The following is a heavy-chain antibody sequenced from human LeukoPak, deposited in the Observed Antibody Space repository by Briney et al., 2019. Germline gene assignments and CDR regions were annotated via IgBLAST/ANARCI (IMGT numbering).Heavy chain of an antibody. V-gene: IGHV1-18*01. CDR1: GYTFTSYG. D-gene: IGHD1-1*01. CDR3: ARGREKLNFYYYYMDV. J-gene: IGHJ6*03. Sequence: ASVKVSCKASGYTFTSYGISWVRQAPGQGLEWMGWISAYNGNTDYAQKLQGRVTMTTDTSTSTAYMELSSLRYDDTAVYYCARGREKLNFYYYYMDVWGKGTTVTISS. CDR2: ISAYNGNT.